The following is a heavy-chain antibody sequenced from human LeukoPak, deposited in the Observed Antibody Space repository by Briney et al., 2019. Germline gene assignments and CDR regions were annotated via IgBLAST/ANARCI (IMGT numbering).Heavy chain of an antibody. V-gene: IGHV3-23*01. J-gene: IGHJ3*02. CDR1: GFTFSSYA. Sequence: PGGSLRLSCAASGFTFSSYAMSWVRQAPGKGLEWVSAISGSGSDTEYADSVKGRFTISRDNSKTTLYLQMSSLRVEDTAVYYCAKCSATCYANAFDIWGQGTMATVSS. CDR3: AKCSATCYANAFDI. D-gene: IGHD2-2*01. CDR2: ISGSGSDT.